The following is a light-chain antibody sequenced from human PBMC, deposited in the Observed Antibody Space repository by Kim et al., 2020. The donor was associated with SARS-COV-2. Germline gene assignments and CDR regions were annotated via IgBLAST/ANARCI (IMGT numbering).Light chain of an antibody. CDR2: GAS. CDR3: QQYASSPWT. Sequence: SPGGRAALSCRASQSVNRSYLAWYQQKVGQAPRLLIYGASSRATGIPDRFSGSGSGTDFTLSISRLEPEDFAVYYCQQYASSPWTFGQGTKVDIK. V-gene: IGKV3-20*01. CDR1: QSVNRSY. J-gene: IGKJ1*01.